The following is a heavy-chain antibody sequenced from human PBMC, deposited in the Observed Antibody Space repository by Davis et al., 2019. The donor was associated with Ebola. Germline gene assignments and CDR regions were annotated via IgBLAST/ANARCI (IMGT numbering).Heavy chain of an antibody. CDR1: GGTFSSYA. CDR3: ARGETIFGVVIDYYYYGMDV. CDR2: MNPNSGNT. V-gene: IGHV1-8*02. J-gene: IGHJ6*02. Sequence: ASVKVSCKASGGTFSSYAINWVRQATGQGLEWMGWMNPNSGNTGYAQKFQGRVTMTRNTSISTAYMELSSLRSEDTAVYYCARGETIFGVVIDYYYYGMDVWGQGTTVTVSS. D-gene: IGHD3-3*01.